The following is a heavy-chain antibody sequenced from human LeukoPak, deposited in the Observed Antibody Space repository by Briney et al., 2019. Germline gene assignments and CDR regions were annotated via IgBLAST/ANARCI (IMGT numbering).Heavy chain of an antibody. CDR3: ARDRPGTVTTFDY. D-gene: IGHD4-17*01. J-gene: IGHJ4*02. Sequence: PGGSLRLSCAVSGFTFSDSHMTWIRQAPGKGLEWVSYISSSGRTTYYADSVKGRVTISRDNAKNSLHLQMNSLRAEDTAMHYCARDRPGTVTTFDYWGQGTLVTVSS. CDR1: GFTFSDSH. V-gene: IGHV3-11*04. CDR2: ISSSGRTT.